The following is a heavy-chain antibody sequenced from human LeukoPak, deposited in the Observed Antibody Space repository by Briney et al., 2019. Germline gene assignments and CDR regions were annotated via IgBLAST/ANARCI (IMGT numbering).Heavy chain of an antibody. CDR2: ISAYNGNT. J-gene: IGHJ6*02. D-gene: IGHD1-26*01. CDR1: GYTFTSYG. CDR3: ARLRWELHYYYYGMDV. Sequence: ASVEVSCKASGYTFTSYGISWVRQAPGQGLEWMGWISAYNGNTNYAQKLQGRVTMTTDTSTSTAYMELRSLRSDDTAVYYCARLRWELHYYYYGMDVWGRGTTVTVSS. V-gene: IGHV1-18*01.